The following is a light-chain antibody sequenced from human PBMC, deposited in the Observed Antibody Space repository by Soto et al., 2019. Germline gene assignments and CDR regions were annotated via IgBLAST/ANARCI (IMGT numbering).Light chain of an antibody. J-gene: IGKJ1*01. CDR1: QSVTSSY. CDR3: QQYGTSRQT. CDR2: GAS. Sequence: DIVLTQSPGTLSLSPGERATLSCRASQSVTSSYVAWYQQKPGQAPRLLIYGASSRATGIPDRFTGSGSGTDFTLTISRLEPEDFAVYYCQQYGTSRQTFGQGTKVEGK. V-gene: IGKV3-20*01.